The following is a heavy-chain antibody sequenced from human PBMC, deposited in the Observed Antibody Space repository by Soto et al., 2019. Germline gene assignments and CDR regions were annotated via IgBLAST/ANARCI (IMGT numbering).Heavy chain of an antibody. CDR2: INRDGSTK. CDR1: GFTLSAYW. V-gene: IGHV3-7*05. Sequence: EVQLEESGGDLVQPGGSLRLSCAASGFTLSAYWMTWVRQAPGKGLEWVANINRDGSTKSYLAPVRGRFTISRNNVGNSLYLQMYSLRADDTALYYCARDVSPGSSSLYLDAFDIWGQGTMVTVSS. D-gene: IGHD6-13*01. J-gene: IGHJ3*02. CDR3: ARDVSPGSSSLYLDAFDI.